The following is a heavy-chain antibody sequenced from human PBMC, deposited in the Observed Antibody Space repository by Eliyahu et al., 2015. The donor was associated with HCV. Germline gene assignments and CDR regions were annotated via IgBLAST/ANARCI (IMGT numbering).Heavy chain of an antibody. Sequence: EVFLVESGGGLVQPGGSLRLSCAASGFTFSSHWMHWVRQAPGKGLVWVSRINTDGRTTSYADSVKGRFTISRDNAKNTLNLQMNSLRVEDTAVYYCARVVLGAAGLDYWGQGTLVTVSS. CDR2: INTDGRTT. V-gene: IGHV3-74*01. D-gene: IGHD3-10*02. J-gene: IGHJ4*02. CDR1: GFTFSSHW. CDR3: ARVVLGAAGLDY.